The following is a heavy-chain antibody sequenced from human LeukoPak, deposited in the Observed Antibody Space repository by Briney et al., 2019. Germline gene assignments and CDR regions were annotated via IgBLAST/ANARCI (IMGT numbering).Heavy chain of an antibody. CDR3: GMSGDRVPLQDDVFDV. V-gene: IGHV5-51*01. J-gene: IGHJ3*01. Sequence: LGESLKISCKVSGYSFTSYCIGWVRQMPGKGREWMGIIYPGDSGPTYSPSFQGQVTISVDKSINTAYLQWSSLQASDTAMYYCGMSGDRVPLQDDVFDVWGQGTMVTVST. CDR1: GYSFTSYC. D-gene: IGHD1-26*01. CDR2: IYPGDSGP.